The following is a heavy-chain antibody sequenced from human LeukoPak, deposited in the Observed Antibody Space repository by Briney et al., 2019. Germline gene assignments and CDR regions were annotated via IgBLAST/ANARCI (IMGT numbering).Heavy chain of an antibody. Sequence: PGGSLRLSCAASGFTFSNYWMSWVRQAPGKGLEWVANIRPDGSGEYYVDSVKGRFTISRDNAKNSLYLQMNSLRVEDTAVYYCVRSSNAAYFDYWGQGTLVTVSS. V-gene: IGHV3-7*04. J-gene: IGHJ4*02. D-gene: IGHD1-1*01. CDR3: VRSSNAAYFDY. CDR2: IRPDGSGE. CDR1: GFTFSNYW.